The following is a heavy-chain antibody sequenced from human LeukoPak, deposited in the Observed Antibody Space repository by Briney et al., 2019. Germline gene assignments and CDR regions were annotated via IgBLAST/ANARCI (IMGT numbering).Heavy chain of an antibody. CDR1: GFTFSSYG. CDR2: IRYDGSNK. Sequence: PGGSLRLSCAASGFTFSSYGMHWVRQAPGKGLEWVAFIRYDGSNKYYADSVMGRFTISRDNSRNTLYLQMNSLRAEDTAVYYCARDLGQYYDTSDNWFDPWGQGTLVTVSS. V-gene: IGHV3-30*02. CDR3: ARDLGQYYDTSDNWFDP. D-gene: IGHD3-22*01. J-gene: IGHJ5*02.